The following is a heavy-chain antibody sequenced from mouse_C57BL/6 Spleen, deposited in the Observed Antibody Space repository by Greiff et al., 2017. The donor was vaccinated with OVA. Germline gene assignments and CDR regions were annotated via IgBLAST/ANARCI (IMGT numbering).Heavy chain of an antibody. Sequence: EVQGVESGGGLVQPGGSLSLSCAASGFTFTDYYMSWVRQPPGKALEWLGFIRNKANGYTTEYSASVKGRFTISRDNSQSILYLQMNALRAEDSATYYCARAAVVARDYFDYWGQGTTLTVSS. V-gene: IGHV7-3*01. CDR2: IRNKANGYTT. D-gene: IGHD1-1*01. CDR1: GFTFTDYY. J-gene: IGHJ2*01. CDR3: ARAAVVARDYFDY.